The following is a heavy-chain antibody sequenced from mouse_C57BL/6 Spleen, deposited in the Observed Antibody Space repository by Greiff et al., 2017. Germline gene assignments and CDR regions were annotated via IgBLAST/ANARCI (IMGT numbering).Heavy chain of an antibody. CDR2: IDPETGGT. CDR3: TIYDYDRKAMDY. CDR1: GYTFTDYE. V-gene: IGHV1-15*01. D-gene: IGHD2-4*01. J-gene: IGHJ4*01. Sequence: QVQLKQSGAELVRPGASVTLSCKASGYTFTDYEMHWVKQTPVHGLEWIGAIDPETGGTAYNQKFKGKAILTADKSSSTAYMELRSLTSEDSAVYYCTIYDYDRKAMDYRGQGTSVTVSS.